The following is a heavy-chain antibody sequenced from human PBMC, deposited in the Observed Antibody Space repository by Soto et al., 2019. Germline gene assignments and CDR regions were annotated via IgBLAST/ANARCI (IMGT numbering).Heavy chain of an antibody. CDR3: ARDKRDLRFLEWSYYFDY. CDR2: ISYDGSNK. CDR1: VFTFSSYA. D-gene: IGHD3-3*01. Sequence: QVQLVESGGGVVQPGRPLRLSCAASVFTFSSYAMQWVRQAPGKGLEWVAVISYDGSNKYYADSVKGRFTISRDNSKNTLYLQLNSLRAEDTAVYYCARDKRDLRFLEWSYYFDYWGQGTLVTVSS. V-gene: IGHV3-30-3*01. J-gene: IGHJ4*02.